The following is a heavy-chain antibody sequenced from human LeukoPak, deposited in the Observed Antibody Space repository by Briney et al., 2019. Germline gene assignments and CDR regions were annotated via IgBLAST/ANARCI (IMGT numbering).Heavy chain of an antibody. Sequence: QSGGSLRISCAASGITVSSNKMNWARQAPGKGLEWVSVLYSGGSTNYADSVKGRFTISRDNSKNTLYLQMNSLRAEDTAVYYCARDLGLGVIDYWGQGTLVIVSS. V-gene: IGHV3-66*01. CDR1: GITVSSNK. CDR3: ARDLGLGVIDY. CDR2: LYSGGST. D-gene: IGHD3-16*01. J-gene: IGHJ4*02.